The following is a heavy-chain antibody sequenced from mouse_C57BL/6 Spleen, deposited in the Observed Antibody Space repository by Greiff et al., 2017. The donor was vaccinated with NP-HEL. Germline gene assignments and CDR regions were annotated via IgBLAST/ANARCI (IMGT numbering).Heavy chain of an antibody. D-gene: IGHD2-4*01. V-gene: IGHV7-3*01. CDR1: GFTFTDYY. CDR2: IRNKANGYTT. CDR3: ARYGYDYDRVFDY. Sequence: DVKLVESGGGLVQPGGSLSLSCAASGFTFTDYYMSWVRQPPGKALEWLGFIRNKANGYTTEYSASVKGRFTISRDNSQSILYLQMNALRAEDSATYYCARYGYDYDRVFDYWGQGTTLTVSS. J-gene: IGHJ2*01.